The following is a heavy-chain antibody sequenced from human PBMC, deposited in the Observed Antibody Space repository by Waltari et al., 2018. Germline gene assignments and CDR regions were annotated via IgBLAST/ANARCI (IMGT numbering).Heavy chain of an antibody. Sequence: EVQLVQSGAEVKKPGESLTISCKGSGYSFTSYWIGWVRQTPGKGLEWMGIIYPGDSDTRYSPSFQGQVTISADKSISTAYLQWSSLKASDTAMYYCARPYSGYDRGDAFDIWGQGTMVTVSS. CDR3: ARPYSGYDRGDAFDI. CDR2: IYPGDSDT. V-gene: IGHV5-51*03. D-gene: IGHD5-12*01. J-gene: IGHJ3*02. CDR1: GYSFTSYW.